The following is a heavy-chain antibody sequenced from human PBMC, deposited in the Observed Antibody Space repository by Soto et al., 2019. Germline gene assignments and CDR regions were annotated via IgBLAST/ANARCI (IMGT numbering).Heavy chain of an antibody. CDR3: ARHVFANVAAGEFSG. J-gene: IGHJ4*02. CDR2: IDPSDSYT. CDR1: GYSFTSYW. V-gene: IGHV5-10-1*01. D-gene: IGHD6-13*01. Sequence: PGESLKISCKGSGYSFTSYWISWVRQMPGKGLEWMGRIDPSDSYTNYSPSFQGHVTISADKSISTAYLQWSSLKASDTAMYYCARHVFANVAAGEFSGWGQGTLVTVSS.